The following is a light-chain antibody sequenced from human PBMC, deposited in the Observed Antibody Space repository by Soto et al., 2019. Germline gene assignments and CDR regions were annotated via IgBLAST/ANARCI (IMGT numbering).Light chain of an antibody. V-gene: IGLV2-14*01. Sequence: QAVVTQPASVSGSPGQSITISCTGTSNDVGGYKFVSWYQQHPGKAPKLLIYEVSNRPSGISNRFSGSKSGNTASLSISGLQAEDEADYYCNSYTSSNTRLFGGGTQLTVL. CDR1: SNDVGGYKF. CDR3: NSYTSSNTRL. J-gene: IGLJ2*01. CDR2: EVS.